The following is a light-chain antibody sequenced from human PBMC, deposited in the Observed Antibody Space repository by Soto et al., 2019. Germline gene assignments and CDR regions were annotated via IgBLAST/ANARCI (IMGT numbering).Light chain of an antibody. CDR1: QSVSSN. V-gene: IGKV3-15*01. J-gene: IGKJ5*01. CDR3: QQRIKSIT. CDR2: GAS. Sequence: EIVMTQSPATLSVSPGERATLSCRASQSVSSNLAWYQQKPGQAPRLLIYGASTRATGIPARFSGSGSGTEFTLTISSLQSEDFAVYYCQQRIKSITFGQGTRLEIK.